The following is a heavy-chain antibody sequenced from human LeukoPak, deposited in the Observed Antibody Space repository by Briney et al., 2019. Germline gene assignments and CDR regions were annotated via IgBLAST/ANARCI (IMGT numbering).Heavy chain of an antibody. CDR1: GYNFTSYW. V-gene: IGHV5-51*01. J-gene: IGHJ5*02. CDR3: ARVAYCSSSSCLTKNWFDP. CDR2: IYPGDSDT. Sequence: GESLKISCKGSGYNFTSYWIGWVRQMPGKGLEWMGIIYPGDSDTRYSPSFQGQVTISVDRSITTAYLQWSSLTASDTAMYYCARVAYCSSSSCLTKNWFDPWGQGTLVTVSS. D-gene: IGHD2-15*01.